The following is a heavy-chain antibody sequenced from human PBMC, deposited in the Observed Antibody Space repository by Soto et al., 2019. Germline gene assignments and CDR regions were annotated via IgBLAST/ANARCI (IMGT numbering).Heavy chain of an antibody. J-gene: IGHJ6*03. CDR3: AREVVPATVDFYYYCIDF. D-gene: IGHD2-2*01. CDR2: IEHSGSS. Sequence: QVQLQESGPGLVKPSQTLSLTCTVSGGFISSGDYYWNWIRQLPGKGLEWIGYIEHSGSSFYNPSLKGRVALALDTAKNQFSLKLNSVTAADTAVYYCAREVVPATVDFYYYCIDFWGKGTKGTVSS. V-gene: IGHV4-31*03. CDR1: GGFISSGDYY.